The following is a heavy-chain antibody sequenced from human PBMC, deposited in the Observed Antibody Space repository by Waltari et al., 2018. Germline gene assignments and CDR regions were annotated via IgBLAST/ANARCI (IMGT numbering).Heavy chain of an antibody. CDR2: IYTSGST. CDR3: ARDRGEWELQFDC. CDR1: GGSISSGSYY. D-gene: IGHD1-26*01. Sequence: QVQLQESGPGLVKPSQTLSLTCTVSGGSISSGSYYWSWIRQPAGKGLEWIGRIYTSGSTNYNPSLKSRVTISVDTSKNQFSLKLSAVTAADTAVYYCARDRGEWELQFDCWGQGTLVTVSS. J-gene: IGHJ4*02. V-gene: IGHV4-61*02.